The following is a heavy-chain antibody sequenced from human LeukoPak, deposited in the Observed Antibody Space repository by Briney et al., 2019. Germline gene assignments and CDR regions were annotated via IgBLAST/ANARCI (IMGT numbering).Heavy chain of an antibody. V-gene: IGHV4-4*07. J-gene: IGHJ4*02. CDR3: ARRTRSGYYYGSGSYFPKGGDYFDY. D-gene: IGHD3-10*01. Sequence: SETLSLTCTVSGGSISSYYWSWIRQPAGKGLEWIGRIYTSGSTNYNPSLKSRVTMSADTSKNQFSLKLSSVTAADTAVYYCARRTRSGYYYGSGSYFPKGGDYFDYWGQGTLVTVSS. CDR1: GGSISSYY. CDR2: IYTSGST.